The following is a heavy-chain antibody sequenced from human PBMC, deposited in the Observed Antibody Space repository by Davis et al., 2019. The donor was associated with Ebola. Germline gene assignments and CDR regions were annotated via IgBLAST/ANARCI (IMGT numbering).Heavy chain of an antibody. Sequence: PSETLSLTCAVSGGSISSGGYSWSWIRQPPGKGLEWIGYIYHSGSTYYNPSLKSRVTISVDRSKNQFSLKLSSVTAADTAVYYCARGNRGGDYVKGYGMDVWGQGTTVTVSS. J-gene: IGHJ6*02. CDR1: GGSISSGGYS. V-gene: IGHV4-30-2*01. D-gene: IGHD4-17*01. CDR2: IYHSGST. CDR3: ARGNRGGDYVKGYGMDV.